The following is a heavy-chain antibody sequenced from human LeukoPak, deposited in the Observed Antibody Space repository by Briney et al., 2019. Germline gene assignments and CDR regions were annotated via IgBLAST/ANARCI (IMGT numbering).Heavy chain of an antibody. CDR1: GYTFTSNY. CDR3: ARGGSYSIYYYYYGMDV. V-gene: IGHV1-46*01. CDR2: IYPRDGST. Sequence: ASVKVSCKASGYTFTSNYIHWVRQAPGQGLEWMGMIYPRDGSTSYAQKFQGRVTMTRNTSISTAYMELSSLRSEDTAVYYCARGGSYSIYYYYYGMDVWGQGTTVTVSS. J-gene: IGHJ6*02. D-gene: IGHD1-26*01.